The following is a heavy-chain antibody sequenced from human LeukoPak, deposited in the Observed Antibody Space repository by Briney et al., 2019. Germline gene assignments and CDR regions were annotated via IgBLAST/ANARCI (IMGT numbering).Heavy chain of an antibody. CDR3: AKGGDIVVVVAATNDQLPTYNWLDP. Sequence: GGSLRLSCAASGFTFSSYAMSWVRQAPGKGLEWVSAISGSGGSTYYADSVKGRFTISRDNSKNTLYLQMNSLRAEDTAVYYCAKGGDIVVVVAATNDQLPTYNWLDPWGQGTLVTVSS. V-gene: IGHV3-23*01. J-gene: IGHJ5*02. D-gene: IGHD2-15*01. CDR2: ISGSGGST. CDR1: GFTFSSYA.